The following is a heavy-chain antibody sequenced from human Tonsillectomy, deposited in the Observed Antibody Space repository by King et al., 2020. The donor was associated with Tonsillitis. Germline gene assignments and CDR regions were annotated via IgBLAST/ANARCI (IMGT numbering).Heavy chain of an antibody. V-gene: IGHV4-31*03. CDR2: IYYSGST. D-gene: IGHD3-10*01. CDR3: ARAADYYGSGSSYAFDI. J-gene: IGHJ3*02. CDR1: GGSISSGGYY. Sequence: VQLQESGPGLVKPSQTLSLTCSVSGGSISSGGYYWNWNRQHPGKGLEWIGYIYYSGSTYYNPSLKSRVTISVDTSKNQFSLKLSSVTAADTAVYYCARAADYYGSGSSYAFDIWGQGTMVTVSS.